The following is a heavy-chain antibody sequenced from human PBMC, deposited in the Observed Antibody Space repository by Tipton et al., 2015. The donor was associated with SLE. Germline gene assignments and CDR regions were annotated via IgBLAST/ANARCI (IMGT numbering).Heavy chain of an antibody. D-gene: IGHD2-15*01. CDR1: GGSITNSH. J-gene: IGHJ5*02. CDR3: ARHGTNGYCSGGSCSPGAWFDP. V-gene: IGHV4-59*08. CDR2: IDYIGNI. Sequence: LRLSCSVTGGSITNSHWSWIRQSPGKGLEWIGNIDYIGNIFYNPSVASRVSISVDTSKTHLSLKLMSVTAADTAVYYCARHGTNGYCSGGSCSPGAWFDPWGQGTLVTVSS.